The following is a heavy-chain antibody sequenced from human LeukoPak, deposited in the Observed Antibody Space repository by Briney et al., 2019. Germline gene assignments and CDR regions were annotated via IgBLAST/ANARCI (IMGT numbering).Heavy chain of an antibody. V-gene: IGHV1-2*02. CDR1: GYTFTGYY. CDR3: ARGLKDWRYFDY. D-gene: IGHD3-9*01. CDR2: INPNSGGA. Sequence: ASVKVSCKASGYTFTGYYMHWVRQAPGQGLEWMGWINPNSGGANYAQKFQGRVTMTRGTSISTAYMELSRLRSDDTAVYYCARGLKDWRYFDYWGQGTLVTVSS. J-gene: IGHJ4*02.